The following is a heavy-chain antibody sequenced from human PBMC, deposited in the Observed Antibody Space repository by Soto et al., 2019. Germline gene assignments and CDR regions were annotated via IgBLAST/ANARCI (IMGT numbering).Heavy chain of an antibody. CDR3: AREGRSFDS. J-gene: IGHJ4*02. Sequence: SETLSLTCSVSGGSMNGYYWTWIRQAPGQGLEWIGYISYSGITNYNPSLKSRVTISVDTSKNQFSLKLTSVTATDTAVYYCAREGRSFDSWGQGSLVTVSS. V-gene: IGHV4-59*01. CDR2: ISYSGIT. CDR1: GGSMNGYY.